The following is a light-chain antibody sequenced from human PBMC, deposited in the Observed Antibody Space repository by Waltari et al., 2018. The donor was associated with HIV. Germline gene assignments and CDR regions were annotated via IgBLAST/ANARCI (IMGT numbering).Light chain of an antibody. CDR3: QSADDTGTSIV. V-gene: IGLV3-25*03. CDR1: ALPRQF. Sequence: YELPQPPSFSSSPGQPARIPCSGDALPRQFVFWYQQKPGQGPVLIIHKDIERPAEIPERCSGATSGTKVTLTISGVQAEDEADYYGQSADDTGTSIVFGGGTKLTVL. CDR2: KDI. J-gene: IGLJ2*01.